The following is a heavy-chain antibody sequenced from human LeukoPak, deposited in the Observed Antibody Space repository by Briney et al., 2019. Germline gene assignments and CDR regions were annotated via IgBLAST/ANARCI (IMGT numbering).Heavy chain of an antibody. CDR1: GGSIGSYY. CDR2: IYYSGST. CDR3: ARLFGWLRSPGFDY. D-gene: IGHD5-12*01. V-gene: IGHV4-59*08. Sequence: SETLSLTCTVSGGSIGSYYWSWIRQPPGKGLEWIGYIYYSGSTNYNPSLKSRVTISVDTSKNQFSLKLSSVTAADTAVYYCARLFGWLRSPGFDYWGQGTLVTVSS. J-gene: IGHJ4*02.